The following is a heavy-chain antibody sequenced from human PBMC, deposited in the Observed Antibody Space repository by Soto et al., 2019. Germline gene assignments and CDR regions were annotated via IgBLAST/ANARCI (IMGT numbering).Heavy chain of an antibody. CDR1: GYTFASYA. CDR3: ARDPPTPDY. J-gene: IGHJ4*02. CDR2: ISAYNGNT. V-gene: IGHV1-18*01. Sequence: QVQLVQSGAEVKKPGASVKVSCKASGYTFASYAISWMRQAPGQGLEWMGWISAYNGNTNYAQKLQGRVTMTTDTSTRTAYKELRSLRSDDTAVYYCARDPPTPDYWGQGTLVTVSS.